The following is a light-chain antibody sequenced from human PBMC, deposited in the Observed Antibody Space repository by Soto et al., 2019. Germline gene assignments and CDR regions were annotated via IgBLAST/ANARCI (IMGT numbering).Light chain of an antibody. CDR3: QQYGDSPLT. V-gene: IGKV3-15*01. Sequence: EIVVTQSPATLSVSPGERATLSCRASQSVGNNFAWYQQKPGQAPRLLIFATSTRATGVPARFSGSGSGTDFPLTISSLQSEDFAVYYCQQYGDSPLTFGGGAKVEIK. J-gene: IGKJ4*01. CDR1: QSVGNN. CDR2: ATS.